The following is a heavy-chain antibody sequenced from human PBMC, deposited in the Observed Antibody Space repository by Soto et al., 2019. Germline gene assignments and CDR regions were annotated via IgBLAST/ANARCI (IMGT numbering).Heavy chain of an antibody. J-gene: IGHJ4*02. D-gene: IGHD2-21*02. Sequence: EVQLLESGGGLVQPGGSLRLSCAAPGFIFSSYAMSWVRQAPGKGLEWVSGISSSGGGTYYADSVKGRFTISRDNSKNTLYLQLNSLRAEDTAAYYCAKGNYVTVIGAFDSWGQGTLVTVSS. CDR3: AKGNYVTVIGAFDS. CDR2: ISSSGGGT. CDR1: GFIFSSYA. V-gene: IGHV3-23*01.